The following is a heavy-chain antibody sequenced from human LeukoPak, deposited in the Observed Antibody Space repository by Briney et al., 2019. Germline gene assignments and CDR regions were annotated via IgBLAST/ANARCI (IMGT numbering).Heavy chain of an antibody. V-gene: IGHV3-48*04. CDR3: AKGVVVAPDVTPFDY. CDR1: GFTFSSYN. CDR2: ISDSSTTI. Sequence: GGSLRLSCAASGFTFSSYNMNWVRQAPGKGLEWVSYISDSSTTIYYADSVKGRFTISRDNSKNTLYLQMNSLRAEDAAVYYCAKGVVVAPDVTPFDYWGQGTLVTVSS. J-gene: IGHJ4*02. D-gene: IGHD2-2*01.